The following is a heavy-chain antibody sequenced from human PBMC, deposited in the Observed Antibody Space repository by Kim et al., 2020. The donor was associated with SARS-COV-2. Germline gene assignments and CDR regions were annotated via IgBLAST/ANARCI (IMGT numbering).Heavy chain of an antibody. J-gene: IGHJ4*02. Sequence: RYSPSFQGQVTISADKSISTAYLQWSSLKASDTAIYYCARQADYGDYSDYWGQGTLVTVSS. V-gene: IGHV5-51*01. D-gene: IGHD4-17*01. CDR3: ARQADYGDYSDY.